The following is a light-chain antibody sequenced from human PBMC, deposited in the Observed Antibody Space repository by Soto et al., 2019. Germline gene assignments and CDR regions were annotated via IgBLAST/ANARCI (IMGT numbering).Light chain of an antibody. CDR1: QSVSSY. CDR3: QQRSDWPIT. CDR2: DVS. V-gene: IGKV3-11*01. J-gene: IGKJ5*01. Sequence: EIVMTQSPATLSLSPGERATLSCRASQSVSSYLAWYQQKPGQPPRLLIYDVSTRAAGIPARFSGSGSGTDFTLTITSLEPGDFAVYSCQQRSDWPITFGQGTRLEIK.